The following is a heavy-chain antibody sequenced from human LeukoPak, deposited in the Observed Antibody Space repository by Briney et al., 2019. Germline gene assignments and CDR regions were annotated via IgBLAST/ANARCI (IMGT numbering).Heavy chain of an antibody. Sequence: GASVKVSCKASGYTFTSYYMHWVRQAPGQGLEWMGIINPSGGSTSYAQKFQGRVTMARDTSTSTVYMELSSLRSEDTAVYYCARDSGGYCSSTSCSDAFDIWGQGTMVTVSS. J-gene: IGHJ3*02. D-gene: IGHD2-2*01. CDR1: GYTFTSYY. CDR2: INPSGGST. V-gene: IGHV1-46*01. CDR3: ARDSGGYCSSTSCSDAFDI.